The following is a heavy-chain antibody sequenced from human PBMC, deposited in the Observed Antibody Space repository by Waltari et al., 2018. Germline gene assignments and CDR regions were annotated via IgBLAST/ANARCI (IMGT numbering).Heavy chain of an antibody. CDR3: ARDGFPDDYVDYLGY. V-gene: IGHV3-53*01. Sequence: EVQLVESGGGLIQPGGSLRLSCAASGFTVTDNYMSWVRQAPGKGREWVSVIYTDGRTYYAYSVKGRFTVSRDDSKNTLYLQMNSLRAEDTAMYYCARDGFPDDYVDYLGYWVQGTLVTVSS. CDR2: IYTDGRT. D-gene: IGHD3-16*01. J-gene: IGHJ4*02. CDR1: GFTVTDNY.